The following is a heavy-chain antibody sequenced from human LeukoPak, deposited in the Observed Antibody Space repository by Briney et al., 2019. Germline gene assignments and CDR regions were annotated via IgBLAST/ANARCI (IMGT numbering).Heavy chain of an antibody. J-gene: IGHJ4*02. D-gene: IGHD4-17*01. CDR3: ARGHHDYGDSV. CDR2: INHSGST. Sequence: SETLSLTCAVYGGSFGGYYWSWIRQPPGKGLEWIGEINHSGSTNYNPSLKSRVTISVDTSKNQFSLKLSSVTAADTAVYYCARGHHDYGDSVWGQGTLVTVSS. V-gene: IGHV4-34*01. CDR1: GGSFGGYY.